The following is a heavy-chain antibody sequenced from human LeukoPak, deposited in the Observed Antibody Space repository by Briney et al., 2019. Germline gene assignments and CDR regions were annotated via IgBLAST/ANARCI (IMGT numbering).Heavy chain of an antibody. J-gene: IGHJ4*02. D-gene: IGHD6-6*01. CDR2: ITPNSGGT. CDR1: GYTFAGYY. Sequence: ASVKVSCKASGYTFAGYYMHWVRQAPGQGLEWMGWITPNSGGTNYAQNFQGRVTMTRDTTINTAYMELTRLTSDDTAVYYCAREYSSTSGRLYDYWGLGTLVTVSS. V-gene: IGHV1-2*02. CDR3: AREYSSTSGRLYDY.